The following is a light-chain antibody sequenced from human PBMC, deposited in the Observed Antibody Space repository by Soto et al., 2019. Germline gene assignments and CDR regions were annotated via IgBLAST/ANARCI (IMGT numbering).Light chain of an antibody. V-gene: IGLV2-14*01. CDR3: SSYTSSSTYV. CDR1: SSDVGGYND. CDR2: DVS. Sequence: QSALTQPASVSGSPGQSITISCTGTSSDVGGYNDVSWYQQHPGKAPKLMIYDVSNRPSGVSNRFSGSKSGNTASLTFSGLEAEDEADYYCSSYTSSSTYVFGTGTKLTVL. J-gene: IGLJ1*01.